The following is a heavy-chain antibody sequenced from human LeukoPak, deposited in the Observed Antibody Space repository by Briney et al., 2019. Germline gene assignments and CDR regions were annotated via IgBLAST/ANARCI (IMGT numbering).Heavy chain of an antibody. CDR3: AKDLVGYSSSSGGY. V-gene: IGHV3-23*01. CDR1: GFTFSSYA. CDR2: ISGSGGST. J-gene: IGHJ4*02. Sequence: GGFLRLSCAASGFTFSSYAMSWVRQVPGKGLEWVSAISGSGGSTYYADSVKGRFTISRDNSKNTLYLQMNSLRAEDTAVYYCAKDLVGYSSSSGGYWGQGTLVTASS. D-gene: IGHD6-6*01.